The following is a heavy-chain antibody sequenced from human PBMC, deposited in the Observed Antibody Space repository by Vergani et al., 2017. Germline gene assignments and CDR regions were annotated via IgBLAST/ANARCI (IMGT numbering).Heavy chain of an antibody. D-gene: IGHD6-19*01. CDR2: IRSKADGGTT. Sequence: EVQLVESGGGLVKPGGSLRLSCAASGFTSGDYAMSWVRQAPGKGLEWVGFIRSKADGGTTEYAASVKGRFTISRDDSKSIAYLQMNSLKAVDTAVYYCTRSGSGWYGGWFDPWGQGTLVTVSS. J-gene: IGHJ5*02. CDR3: TRSGSGWYGGWFDP. V-gene: IGHV3-49*04. CDR1: GFTSGDYA.